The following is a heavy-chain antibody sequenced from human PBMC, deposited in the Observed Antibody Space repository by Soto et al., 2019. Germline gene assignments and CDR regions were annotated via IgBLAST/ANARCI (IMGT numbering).Heavy chain of an antibody. CDR2: IATAGDT. Sequence: EVQLVESGGGLVQPGGSLRLSCAASGFTFSSYDMHWVRQVTGKGLEWVSAIATAGDTYYPGSVKGRFTISRENAKNSLYLQMTSLRAGDTAVYCCARERAGDFDYWGQGTLVTVSS. V-gene: IGHV3-13*04. CDR1: GFTFSSYD. CDR3: ARERAGDFDY. D-gene: IGHD6-13*01. J-gene: IGHJ4*02.